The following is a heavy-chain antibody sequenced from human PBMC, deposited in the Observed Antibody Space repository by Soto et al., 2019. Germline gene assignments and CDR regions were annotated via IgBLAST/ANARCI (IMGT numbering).Heavy chain of an antibody. V-gene: IGHV1-8*01. D-gene: IGHD3-10*01. Sequence: ASVKVSCKASGYTFTRYDINWVRQATGQGLEWMGWMNPNSGNTGSAQKFQGRVTMTRNTSISTAYMELSSLRSEDTAVYYCARGDGLLLWFGDFSHLDGMAFRGQRSTVTVS. CDR3: ARGDGLLLWFGDFSHLDGMAF. CDR2: MNPNSGNT. J-gene: IGHJ6*02. CDR1: GYTFTRYD.